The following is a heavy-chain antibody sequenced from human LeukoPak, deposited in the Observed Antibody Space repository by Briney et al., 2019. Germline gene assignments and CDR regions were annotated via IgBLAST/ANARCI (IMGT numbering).Heavy chain of an antibody. V-gene: IGHV3-48*04. CDR2: ISSSGSTI. Sequence: QSGGSLRLSCAASGFTFSSYAMSWVRQAPGKGLEWVSYISSSGSTIYYADSVKGRFTISRDNAKNSLYLQMNSLRAEDTAVYYCARVTGSPYSFYYYYYMDVWGKGTTVTVSS. CDR3: ARVTGSPYSFYYYYYMDV. CDR1: GFTFSSYA. J-gene: IGHJ6*03. D-gene: IGHD2-21*01.